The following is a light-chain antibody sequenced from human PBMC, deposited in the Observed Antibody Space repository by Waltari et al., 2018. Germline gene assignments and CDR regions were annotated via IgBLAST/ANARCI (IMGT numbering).Light chain of an antibody. CDR3: QAWDFNTVV. Sequence: SYELTQPPSVSVSPGQTASIACSGDKLRQKFVAWYQQRPGQAHVLVIYLDAKRPSGIPERLSGSKSGNTATLTISGTQAMDEAAYYCQAWDFNTVVFGGGTKLAVL. CDR1: KLRQKF. V-gene: IGLV3-1*01. CDR2: LDA. J-gene: IGLJ2*01.